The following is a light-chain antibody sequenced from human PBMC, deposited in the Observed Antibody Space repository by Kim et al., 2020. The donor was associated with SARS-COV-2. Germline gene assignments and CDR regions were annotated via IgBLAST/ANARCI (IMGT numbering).Light chain of an antibody. V-gene: IGKV3-20*01. CDR3: QQYGSSPRT. CDR1: QSVSSSY. J-gene: IGKJ5*01. CDR2: GAS. Sequence: APGESATLSCRASQSVSSSYLAWYQQKPGQAPRLLIYGASSRATGIPDRFSGSGSGTDFTLTISRLEPEDFAVYYCQQYGSSPRTFGQGTRLEIK.